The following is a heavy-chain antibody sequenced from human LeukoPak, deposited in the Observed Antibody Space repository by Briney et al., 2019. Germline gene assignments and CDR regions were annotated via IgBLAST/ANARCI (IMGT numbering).Heavy chain of an antibody. Sequence: PGRSLRLSCAASGFTFSSYAMHWVRQAPGKGLEWVAVISYDGSNKYYADSVKGRFTISRDNSKNTLYLQMNSLRAEDTAVYCCARVLTYYFDYWGQGTLVTVSS. CDR2: ISYDGSNK. J-gene: IGHJ4*02. V-gene: IGHV3-30*04. CDR1: GFTFSSYA. CDR3: ARVLTYYFDY.